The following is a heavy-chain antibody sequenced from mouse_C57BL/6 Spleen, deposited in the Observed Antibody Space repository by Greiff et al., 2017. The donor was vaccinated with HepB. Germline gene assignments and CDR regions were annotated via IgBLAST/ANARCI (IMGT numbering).Heavy chain of an antibody. CDR3: AIGYNYFDY. CDR1: GYSITSGYY. D-gene: IGHD2-2*01. J-gene: IGHJ2*01. Sequence: ESGPGLVKPSQSLSLTCSVTGYSITSGYYWNWIRQFPGNKLEWMGYISYDGSNNYNPSLKNRISITRDTSKNQFFLKLNSVTTEDTATYYCAIGYNYFDYWGQGTTLTVSS. CDR2: ISYDGSN. V-gene: IGHV3-6*01.